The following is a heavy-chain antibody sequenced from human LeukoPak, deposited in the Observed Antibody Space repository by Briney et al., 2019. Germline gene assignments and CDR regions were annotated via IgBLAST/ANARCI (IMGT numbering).Heavy chain of an antibody. CDR2: ISGSGGST. Sequence: SGGSLRLSCAASGFAFSSYAMSWVRQAPGKGLGWVSAISGSGGSTYYADSVKGRFTISRDNSKNTLYLQMNSLRAEDTAVYYCAKDSYSSSWERYYYYYYYMDVWGKGTTVTVSS. CDR3: AKDSYSSSWERYYYYYYYMDV. CDR1: GFAFSSYA. V-gene: IGHV3-23*01. J-gene: IGHJ6*03. D-gene: IGHD6-13*01.